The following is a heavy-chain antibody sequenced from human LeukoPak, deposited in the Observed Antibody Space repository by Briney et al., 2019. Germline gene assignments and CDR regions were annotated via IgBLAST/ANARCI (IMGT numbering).Heavy chain of an antibody. CDR1: GFTFSDYC. CDR3: ARTPGTTYYYGMDV. V-gene: IGHV3-11*01. Sequence: GSLRLSCAASGFTFSDYCMNWIRQAPGKGLEWVSYISSSGTTIYYADSVKGRFTISRDNAKNSLYLQMNSLRAEDTAFYYCARTPGTTYYYGMDVWGQGTTVSVSS. J-gene: IGHJ6*02. CDR2: ISSSGTTI. D-gene: IGHD1-1*01.